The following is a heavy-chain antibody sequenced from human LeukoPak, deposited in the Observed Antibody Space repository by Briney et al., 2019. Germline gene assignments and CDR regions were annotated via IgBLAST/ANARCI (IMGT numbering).Heavy chain of an antibody. CDR2: IIPNNGGT. V-gene: IGHV1-2*02. Sequence: AAVKVSCKASRYTNTEYYMHWVRQAPGQGLEWMGCIIPNNGGTKYAQKFQGRVTMTRDTSISTAYLELSRLGADDTAVYYCARGVRFYNGYDFDYWGQGTLVTVSS. D-gene: IGHD5-12*01. CDR1: RYTNTEYY. CDR3: ARGVRFYNGYDFDY. J-gene: IGHJ4*02.